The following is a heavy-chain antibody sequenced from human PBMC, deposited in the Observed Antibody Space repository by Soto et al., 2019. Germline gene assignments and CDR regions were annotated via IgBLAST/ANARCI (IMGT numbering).Heavy chain of an antibody. CDR3: ARALHRISPSWSSEFGV. CDR2: ISAYNGNT. J-gene: IGHJ4*02. D-gene: IGHD3-3*02. CDR1: GYTFTSYG. Sequence: ASVKVSCKASGYTFTSYGISWVRQAPGQGLEWMGWISAYNGNTNYAQKLQGRVTMTTDTSTSTAYMELRSLRSDDTAVYYCARALHRISPSWSSEFGVWGLEALLTISS. V-gene: IGHV1-18*01.